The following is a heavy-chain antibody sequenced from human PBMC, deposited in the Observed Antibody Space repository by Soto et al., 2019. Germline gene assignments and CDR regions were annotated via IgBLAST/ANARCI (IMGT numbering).Heavy chain of an antibody. CDR1: GYTFTGYY. J-gene: IGHJ6*02. CDR3: ATHYSNPYYCYGMDV. Sequence: QVQLVQSGAEVKKPGASVKVSCRASGYTFTGYYMHWVRQAPGQGLEWMGWINPNSGGTNSAQKFQGWVTMTRDTSISTAYMELSRLRSDDTAVYYCATHYSNPYYCYGMDVWGQGTTVTVSS. V-gene: IGHV1-2*04. D-gene: IGHD4-4*01. CDR2: INPNSGGT.